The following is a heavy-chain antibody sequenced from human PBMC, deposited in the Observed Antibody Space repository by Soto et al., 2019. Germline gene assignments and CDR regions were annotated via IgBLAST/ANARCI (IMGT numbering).Heavy chain of an antibody. D-gene: IGHD6-19*01. Sequence: SETLSLTCTVSGGSISSSSYYWGWIRQPPGKGLEWIGSIYYSGSTYYNPSLKSRVTISVDTSKNQFSLKLSSVTAADTAVYYCARREVAGTSFGYWGQGTLVTVSS. CDR3: ARREVAGTSFGY. V-gene: IGHV4-39*01. J-gene: IGHJ4*02. CDR2: IYYSGST. CDR1: GGSISSSSYY.